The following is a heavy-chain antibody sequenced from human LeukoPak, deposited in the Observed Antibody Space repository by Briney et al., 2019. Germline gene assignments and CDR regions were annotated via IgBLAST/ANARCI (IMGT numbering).Heavy chain of an antibody. CDR3: ARFGGNYYYYYYMDV. Sequence: PGGSLRLSCAASGFTFTNAYMNWVRQAPGKGLEWVSYISSSSSTIYYADSVKGRFTISRDNAKNSLYLQMNSLRAEDTAVYYCARFGGNYYYYYYMDVWGKGTTVTVSS. CDR2: ISSSSSTI. J-gene: IGHJ6*03. V-gene: IGHV3-48*01. CDR1: GFTFTNAY. D-gene: IGHD3-10*01.